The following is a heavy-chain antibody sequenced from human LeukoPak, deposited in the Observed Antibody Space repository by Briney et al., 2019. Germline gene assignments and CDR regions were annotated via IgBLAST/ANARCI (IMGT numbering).Heavy chain of an antibody. CDR2: YSAST. J-gene: IGHJ4*02. V-gene: IGHV4-39*01. CDR3: ARLYYDSSGYYQICYFDY. D-gene: IGHD3-22*01. Sequence: YSASTYYNPSLKRRVTISVDTPKNQFSLNLSSVTAADTAVYYCARLYYDSSGYYQICYFDYWGQGTLVTVSS.